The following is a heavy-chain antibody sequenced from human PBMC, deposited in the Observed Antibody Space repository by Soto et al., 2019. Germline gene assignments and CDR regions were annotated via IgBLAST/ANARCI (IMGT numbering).Heavy chain of an antibody. V-gene: IGHV1-69*13. CDR1: GGTFSSYA. CDR3: ARDLVTLHPPLSY. D-gene: IGHD4-4*01. Sequence: SVKVSCKASGGTFSSYAISWVRQAPGQGLEWMGGIIPIFGTANYAQKFQGRVTITADESTSTAYMELSSLRSEDTAVYYCARDLVTLHPPLSYWGQGTLVTVYS. CDR2: IIPIFGTA. J-gene: IGHJ4*02.